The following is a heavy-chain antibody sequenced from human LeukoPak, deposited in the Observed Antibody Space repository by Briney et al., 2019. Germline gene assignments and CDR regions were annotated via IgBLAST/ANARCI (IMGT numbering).Heavy chain of an antibody. D-gene: IGHD3-10*01. CDR2: INIGVGNT. CDR1: GFIFGTYS. CDR3: ARATMVRGVISLFDY. J-gene: IGHJ4*02. V-gene: IGHV3-23*01. Sequence: PGGSLRLSCAASGFIFGTYSMTWVREAPGKGLERVSTINIGVGNTYYTDSVKGRFTISRDNCKNTLYLQMNSLRAEDTAVYYCARATMVRGVISLFDYWGQGTLVTVSS.